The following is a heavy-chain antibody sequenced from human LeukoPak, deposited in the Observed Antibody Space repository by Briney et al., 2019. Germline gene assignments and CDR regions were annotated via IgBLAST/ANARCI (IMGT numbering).Heavy chain of an antibody. CDR3: ARDQKLTGERAFLYVDV. J-gene: IGHJ6*03. D-gene: IGHD7-27*01. CDR2: ISSSSSYI. V-gene: IGHV3-21*01. Sequence: GGSLRLSCAASGFTFSSYSMNWVRQAPGKGLEWVSSISSSSSYIYYADSVKGRFTISRDNAKNSLYLQMNSLRAEDTAVYYCARDQKLTGERAFLYVDVWGKGTTVTVSS. CDR1: GFTFSSYS.